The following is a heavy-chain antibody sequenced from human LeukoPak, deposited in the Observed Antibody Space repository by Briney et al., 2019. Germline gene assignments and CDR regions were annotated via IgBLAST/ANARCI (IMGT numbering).Heavy chain of an antibody. J-gene: IGHJ4*02. CDR2: ISGSGDT. D-gene: IGHD6-13*01. CDR1: GFTFSSYA. V-gene: IGHV3-23*01. Sequence: GGSLRLSCAASGFTFSSYAMRWVRQAPGKGLEWVSSISGSGDTYYADSVKGRFTISRDDSKNTLYLQMNSLRAEDTAVYYCAKDQTAAVGQIDYWGQGTLVTVSS. CDR3: AKDQTAAVGQIDY.